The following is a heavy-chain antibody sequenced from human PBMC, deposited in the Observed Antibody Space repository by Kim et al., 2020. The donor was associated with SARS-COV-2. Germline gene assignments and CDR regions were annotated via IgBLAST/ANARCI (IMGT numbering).Heavy chain of an antibody. Sequence: GGSLRLSCAASGFTFSSYWMSWVRQAPGKGLEWVANIKQDGSEKYYVDSVKGRFTISRDNAENSLYLQMNSLRAGDTAVYYCARKYSNHFAYYYGMDVWGQGTTVTVSS. CDR1: GFTFSSYW. J-gene: IGHJ6*02. D-gene: IGHD4-4*01. V-gene: IGHV3-7*01. CDR2: IKQDGSEK. CDR3: ARKYSNHFAYYYGMDV.